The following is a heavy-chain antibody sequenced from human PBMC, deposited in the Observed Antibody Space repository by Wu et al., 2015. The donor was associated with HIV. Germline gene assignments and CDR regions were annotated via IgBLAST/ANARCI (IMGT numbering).Heavy chain of an antibody. D-gene: IGHD6-19*01. J-gene: IGHJ6*02. CDR1: GYTFTSYG. V-gene: IGHV1-18*01. CDR3: ARDPLDNSSGWYYYYYGMDV. CDR2: ISAYNGKT. Sequence: QVQLVQSGVEVKKPGASVKVSCKASGYTFTSYGISWVRQAPGQGLEWMGWISAYNGKTNYAQKFQGRVTMTTDTSRSTAYMELRSLRSDDTAVYYCARDPLDNSSGWYYYYYGMDVWGQGTTVTVSS.